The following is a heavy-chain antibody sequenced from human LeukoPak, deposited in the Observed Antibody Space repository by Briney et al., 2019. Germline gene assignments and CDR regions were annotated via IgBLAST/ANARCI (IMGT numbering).Heavy chain of an antibody. J-gene: IGHJ3*02. D-gene: IGHD3-10*01. CDR1: GGSISNYY. Sequence: SETLSLTCTVSGGSISNYYWSWIRRPPGKGLEWIAYIYHTGETSYNPSLKSRVSMSVDTSKNQFSLKLTSVTAADTAVYYCARNDASGSNYNVAFDIWGQGTMVTVSS. V-gene: IGHV4-59*01. CDR2: IYHTGET. CDR3: ARNDASGSNYNVAFDI.